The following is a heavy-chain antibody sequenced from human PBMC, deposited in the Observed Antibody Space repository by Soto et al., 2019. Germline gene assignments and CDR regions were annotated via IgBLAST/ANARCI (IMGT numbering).Heavy chain of an antibody. CDR3: AKEDNHHVFNY. J-gene: IGHJ4*02. D-gene: IGHD2-15*01. Sequence: GGSLRLSCAASGFTFDDYAMHWVRQAPGKGLEWVSGISWNSGSIGYADSVKGRFTISRDNAKNSLYLQMNSLRAEDTALYYCAKEDNHHVFNYWGQGTLVTVSS. CDR2: ISWNSGSI. V-gene: IGHV3-9*01. CDR1: GFTFDDYA.